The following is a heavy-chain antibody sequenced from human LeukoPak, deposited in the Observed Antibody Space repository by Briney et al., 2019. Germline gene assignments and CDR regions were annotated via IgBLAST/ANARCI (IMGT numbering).Heavy chain of an antibody. Sequence: PSETLSLTCAVYGGSFSGYYWSWIRQPPGKGLEWIGEINHSGSTNYNPSLKSRVTISVDTSKNQFSLKLSSVTAADTAVYYCARWDYYYYMDVWGKGTTVTVSS. CDR3: ARWDYYYYMDV. J-gene: IGHJ6*03. CDR2: INHSGST. CDR1: GGSFSGYY. V-gene: IGHV4-34*01.